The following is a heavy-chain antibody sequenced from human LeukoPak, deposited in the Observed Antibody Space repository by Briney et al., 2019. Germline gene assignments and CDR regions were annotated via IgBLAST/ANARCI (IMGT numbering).Heavy chain of an antibody. V-gene: IGHV3-53*01. CDR2: IYIGGVT. CDR3: ARGLVATTGYYYYAMDV. CDR1: GFTFSSNY. J-gene: IGHJ6*02. Sequence: PGGSLRLSCAASGFTFSSNYMSWVRQAPGKGLEWVSFIYIGGVTHYADSVKGRFTISRDNSKNTLNLQMNSLRAEDTAVYYCARGLVATTGYYYYAMDVWGQGTTVTVSS. D-gene: IGHD5-12*01.